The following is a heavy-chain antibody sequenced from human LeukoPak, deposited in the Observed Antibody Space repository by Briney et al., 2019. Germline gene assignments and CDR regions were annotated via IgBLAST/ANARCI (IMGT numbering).Heavy chain of an antibody. V-gene: IGHV4-59*08. CDR3: ARLGGYCSSTSCPYYGMDV. CDR2: IYYSGTT. Sequence: SETLSLTCTVSGGSISSYYWNWIRQPPGKGLEWIGYIYYSGTTNYNPSLKSRVTISVDTSKNQFSLKLSSVTAADTAVYYCARLGGYCSSTSCPYYGMDVWGQGTTVTVSS. D-gene: IGHD2-2*01. CDR1: GGSISSYY. J-gene: IGHJ6*02.